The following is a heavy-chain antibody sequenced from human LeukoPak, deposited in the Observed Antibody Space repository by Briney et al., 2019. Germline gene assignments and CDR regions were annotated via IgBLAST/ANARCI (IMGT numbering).Heavy chain of an antibody. Sequence: ASVKVSCKASGYTFTSYYMHWVRQAPGQGLEWMGIINPSGGSTSYAQKFQGRVTMTRDMSTSTVYMELSSLRSEDTAVYYCASGIVYYYDSSGYRNAFDIWGQGTMVTVSS. J-gene: IGHJ3*02. CDR1: GYTFTSYY. D-gene: IGHD3-22*01. V-gene: IGHV1-46*01. CDR2: INPSGGST. CDR3: ASGIVYYYDSSGYRNAFDI.